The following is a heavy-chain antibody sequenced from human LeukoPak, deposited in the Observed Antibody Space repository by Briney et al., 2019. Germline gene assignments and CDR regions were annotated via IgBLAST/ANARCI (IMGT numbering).Heavy chain of an antibody. Sequence: GGSLRLSCAASGFTFNYYWMSWVRQTPGKGLEWLANIKPDGSEKYYVDSVRGRFTISRDNAKSSVHLQMNGLRAEDTAIYYCARDGHYFAMDVWGQGTTVTVSS. CDR1: GFTFNYYW. CDR2: IKPDGSEK. CDR3: ARDGHYFAMDV. V-gene: IGHV3-7*03. J-gene: IGHJ6*02.